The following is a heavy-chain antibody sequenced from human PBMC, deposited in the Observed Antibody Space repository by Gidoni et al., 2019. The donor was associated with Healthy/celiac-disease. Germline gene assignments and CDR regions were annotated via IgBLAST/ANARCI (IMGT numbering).Heavy chain of an antibody. CDR3: ARASRITMVRGAFDAFDI. CDR1: GGTFSSYT. V-gene: IGHV1-69*02. D-gene: IGHD3-10*01. Sequence: QVQLVQSGAEVKKPGSSVKVSCKASGGTFSSYTISWVRQAPGQGLEWMGRIIPILGIANYAQKFQGRVTITADKSTSTAYMELSSLRSEDTAVYYCARASRITMVRGAFDAFDIWGQGTMVTVSS. CDR2: IIPILGIA. J-gene: IGHJ3*02.